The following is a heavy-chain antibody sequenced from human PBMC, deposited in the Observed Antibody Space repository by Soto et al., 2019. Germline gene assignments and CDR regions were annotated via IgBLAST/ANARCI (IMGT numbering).Heavy chain of an antibody. Sequence: PGGSLRLSCAASGFTFSSYAMSWVRQAPGKGLEWGSASSGSGGSTYYADSVKGRFTISRDNSKNTLYLQMNSLRAEDTAVYYCAKEGLYDSSGYFDYWGQGTLVSVSS. J-gene: IGHJ4*02. D-gene: IGHD3-22*01. CDR2: SSGSGGST. CDR1: GFTFSSYA. CDR3: AKEGLYDSSGYFDY. V-gene: IGHV3-23*01.